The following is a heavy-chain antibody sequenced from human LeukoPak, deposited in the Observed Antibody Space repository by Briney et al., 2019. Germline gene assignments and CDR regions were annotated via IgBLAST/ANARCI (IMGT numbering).Heavy chain of an antibody. D-gene: IGHD2-21*01. V-gene: IGHV3-49*03. CDR3: SRGSLGRGGGYYMDV. CDR2: MGSKAYGGTT. CDR1: GCNFGDYA. J-gene: IGHJ6*03. Sequence: GGSLRLSCTGSGCNFGDYARNWFCQAPGKGLEWVSFMGSKAYGGTTEYATSVKGRFTISRDDSKTFAYLRLNSLKTEDAAVYYCSRGSLGRGGGYYMDVWGKGTTVTVSS.